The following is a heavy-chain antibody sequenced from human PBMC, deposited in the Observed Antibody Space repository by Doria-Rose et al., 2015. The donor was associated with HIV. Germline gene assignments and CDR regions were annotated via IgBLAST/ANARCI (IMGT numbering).Heavy chain of an antibody. Sequence: VQLVESGPGLVKPSKTLSLTCSVSGGSISHYYWSWIRQPPGKGLEYIGDIFYTGSTNYSPSLKSRVSISIDTSKNKLSLRLSSVTAADTAVHYCARVLSGTYDYWGQGTLVTVSS. D-gene: IGHD1-26*01. V-gene: IGHV4-59*01. J-gene: IGHJ4*02. CDR1: GGSISHYY. CDR3: ARVLSGTYDY. CDR2: IFYTGST.